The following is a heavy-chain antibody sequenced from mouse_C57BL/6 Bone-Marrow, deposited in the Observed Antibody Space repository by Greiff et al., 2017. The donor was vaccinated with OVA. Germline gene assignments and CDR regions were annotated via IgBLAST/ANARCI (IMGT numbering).Heavy chain of an antibody. J-gene: IGHJ2*01. CDR2: IDPSDSYT. CDR1: GYTFTSYW. CDR3: AREIYYGSSYY. Sequence: VQLQQPGAELVKPGASVKLSCKASGYTFTSYWMQWVKQRPGQGLEWIGEIDPSDSYTNYNQKFKGKATLTVDTSSSTAYMQLSSLTSEDSAVDYCAREIYYGSSYYWGQGTTLTVSS. V-gene: IGHV1-50*01. D-gene: IGHD1-1*01.